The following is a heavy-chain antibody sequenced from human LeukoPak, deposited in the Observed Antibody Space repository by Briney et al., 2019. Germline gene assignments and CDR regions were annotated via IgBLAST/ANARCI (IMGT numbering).Heavy chain of an antibody. CDR1: GFTFSSYD. D-gene: IGHD3-10*01. CDR2: IGTAGDT. CDR3: ARGALYYYGSRYYFDY. V-gene: IGHV3-13*01. Sequence: QSGGSLRLSCAASGFTFSSYDMHWVRQATGKGLEWVSAIGTAGDTYYPGSVKGRFTISRGNAKNSFYLQMNSLSAGDTAVYYCARGALYYYGSRYYFDYWGQGTLVTVSS. J-gene: IGHJ4*02.